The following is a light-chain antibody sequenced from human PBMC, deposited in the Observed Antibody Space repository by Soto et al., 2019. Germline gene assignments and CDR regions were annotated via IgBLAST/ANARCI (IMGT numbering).Light chain of an antibody. Sequence: ETESTQSPSTLSLSPGERDTLSCRASPSVTNFLAWYQQKPGQAPRLLIYGAFNRATGIPARFSGSGSGTDFTLTISSLEPEDSAVYYCQQRNVWPPVTFGQGTRLEIK. J-gene: IGKJ5*01. V-gene: IGKV3-11*01. CDR1: PSVTNF. CDR2: GAF. CDR3: QQRNVWPPVT.